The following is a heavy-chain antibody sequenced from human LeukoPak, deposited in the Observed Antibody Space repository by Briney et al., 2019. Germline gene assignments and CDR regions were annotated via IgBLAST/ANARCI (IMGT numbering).Heavy chain of an antibody. CDR2: INWNGGST. V-gene: IGHV3-20*04. J-gene: IGHJ6*03. D-gene: IGHD2-2*01. Sequence: AGGSLRLSCAASGFTFDDYGMSWVRQAPGKGLEWVSGINWNGGSTGYADSVKGRFTISRDNAKNSLYLQMNSLRAEDTALYYCARAKVPARTFYYYYYMDVWGKGTTVTVSS. CDR1: GFTFDDYG. CDR3: ARAKVPARTFYYYYYMDV.